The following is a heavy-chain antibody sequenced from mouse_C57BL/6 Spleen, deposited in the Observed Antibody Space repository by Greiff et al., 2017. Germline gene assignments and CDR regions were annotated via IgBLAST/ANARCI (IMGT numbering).Heavy chain of an antibody. D-gene: IGHD1-1*01. CDR1: GFTFSSYA. Sequence: EVQLVESGGGLVKPGGSLKLSCAASGFTFSSYAMSWVSQTPEKRLEWVATISDGGSYTYYPDNVKGRFTISRDNAKNYLYLQMSHLKSENTAMYYCAICPYGSSYYWYFDVWGTGTTVTVSS. J-gene: IGHJ1*03. V-gene: IGHV5-4*01. CDR3: AICPYGSSYYWYFDV. CDR2: ISDGGSYT.